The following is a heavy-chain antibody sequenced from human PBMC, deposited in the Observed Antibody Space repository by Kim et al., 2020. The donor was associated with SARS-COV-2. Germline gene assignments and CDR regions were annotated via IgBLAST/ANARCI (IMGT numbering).Heavy chain of an antibody. J-gene: IGHJ4*02. Sequence: SQTLSLTCAISGDSVSSNSATWNWIRQPPSGGLEWLGRTYYRSKWNSDYAISVKSRITINADTSNNQFSLQLNSLTPEDTAVYYCARSGGIPGAGLCLDSWGQGTLVTVSS. V-gene: IGHV6-1*01. CDR2: TYYRSKWNS. CDR1: GDSVSSNSAT. D-gene: IGHD6-19*01. CDR3: ARSGGIPGAGLCLDS.